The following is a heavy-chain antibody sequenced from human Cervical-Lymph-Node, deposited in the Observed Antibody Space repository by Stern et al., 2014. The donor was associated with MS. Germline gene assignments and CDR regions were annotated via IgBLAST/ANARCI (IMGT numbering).Heavy chain of an antibody. Sequence: VQLVESGPGLVKPSGTLSLTCAVSGGSVISGNWWSWVRQPPGKGLEWIGEIFHSQTTNFNPSFKSRVTISIDKSQNQFSLKLTSVTAADTAVYYCARDKGYSSSLGYRFDPWGQGTLVTVSS. D-gene: IGHD6-19*01. J-gene: IGHJ5*02. CDR2: IFHSQTT. CDR3: ARDKGYSSSLGYRFDP. CDR1: GGSVISGNW. V-gene: IGHV4-4*02.